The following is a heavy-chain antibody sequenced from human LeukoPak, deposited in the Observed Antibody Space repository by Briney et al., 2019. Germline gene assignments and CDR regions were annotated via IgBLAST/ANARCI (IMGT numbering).Heavy chain of an antibody. V-gene: IGHV3-7*01. J-gene: IGHJ4*02. CDR1: GFTFSSYW. D-gene: IGHD3-3*01. Sequence: GGSLRLSCAASGFTFSSYWMSWVRQAPGKGLEWVANIKQDGSEKYYVDSVKGRFTISRDNAKNSLYLQKNSLIAEYTAVSYCARDQRFLVSWGQGPLVSVSS. CDR3: ARDQRFLVS. CDR2: IKQDGSEK.